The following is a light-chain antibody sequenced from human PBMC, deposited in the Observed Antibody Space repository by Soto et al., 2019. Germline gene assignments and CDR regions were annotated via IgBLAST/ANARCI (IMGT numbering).Light chain of an antibody. Sequence: DIQMTQSPSTLSASVGDRVTITCRASQSIGSWLAWYQKKPGQAPNLLIYKASSLESGVPSRFSGSGSGTEFTLTISSLQPDDFATYYCQQYDVYPYTFGQGTKLEIK. CDR1: QSIGSW. CDR2: KAS. CDR3: QQYDVYPYT. J-gene: IGKJ2*01. V-gene: IGKV1-5*03.